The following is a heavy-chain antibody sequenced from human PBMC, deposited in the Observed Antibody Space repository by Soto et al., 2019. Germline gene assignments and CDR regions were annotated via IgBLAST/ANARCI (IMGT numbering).Heavy chain of an antibody. J-gene: IGHJ4*02. CDR3: AKHYDILTGYYDAYYFDY. CDR1: GFTFSSYA. V-gene: IGHV3-23*01. CDR2: ISGSGGST. Sequence: GGSLSLSCAASGFTFSSYAMSWVRQAPGKGLEWVSAISGSGGSTYYADSVKGRFTISRDNSKNTLYLQMNSLRAEDTAVYYCAKHYDILTGYYDAYYFDYWGQGTLVTVSS. D-gene: IGHD3-9*01.